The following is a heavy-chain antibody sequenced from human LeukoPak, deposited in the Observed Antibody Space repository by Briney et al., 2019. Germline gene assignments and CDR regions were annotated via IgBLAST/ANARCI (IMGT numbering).Heavy chain of an antibody. CDR1: GYTFTSYD. D-gene: IGHD7-27*01. Sequence: ASVKVSCKASGYTFTSYDINWVRQATGQGLEWMGWMNPNSGNTGYAQNFQGRVTMTRNTSISTAYLELSSLRSEDTAIYYCATNWGPATVYGVDVWGQGTTVTVSS. CDR3: ATNWGPATVYGVDV. V-gene: IGHV1-8*01. J-gene: IGHJ6*02. CDR2: MNPNSGNT.